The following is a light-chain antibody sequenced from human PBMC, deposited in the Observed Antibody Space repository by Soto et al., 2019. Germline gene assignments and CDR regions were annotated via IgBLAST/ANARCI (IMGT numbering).Light chain of an antibody. CDR2: LAS. CDR1: QAVNTR. CDR3: HQRQSWPRT. Sequence: EIVFTQSPATLSSFPGDRVTLSCRASQAVNTRLAWYQHKPGQAPRLLIYLASNRAAGVPARFSGSGSGTDFTLTISDVEPKDFAVYYCHQRQSWPRTFGQGTKVDIK. J-gene: IGKJ1*01. V-gene: IGKV3-11*01.